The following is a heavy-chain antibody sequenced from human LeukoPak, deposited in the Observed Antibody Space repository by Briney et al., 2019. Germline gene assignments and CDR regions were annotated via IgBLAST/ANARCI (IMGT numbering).Heavy chain of an antibody. CDR3: AKEPITGYSSGWFDY. J-gene: IGHJ4*02. CDR1: GFTFSSYS. Sequence: GGSLRLSCAASGFTFSSYSMNWVRQAPGKGLEWVSSISSSSSYIYYADSVKGRFTISRDNAKNSLYLQMNSLRAEDTAVYYCAKEPITGYSSGWFDYWGQGTLVTVSS. D-gene: IGHD6-19*01. CDR2: ISSSSSYI. V-gene: IGHV3-21*01.